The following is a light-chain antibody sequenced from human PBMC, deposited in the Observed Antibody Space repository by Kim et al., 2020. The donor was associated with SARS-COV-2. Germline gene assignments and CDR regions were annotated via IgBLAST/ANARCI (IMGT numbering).Light chain of an antibody. V-gene: IGLV2-14*01. CDR3: STWV. J-gene: IGLJ3*02. CDR1: SSDVGGYNY. Sequence: QSALTQPASVSGSPGQSITISCTGTSSDVGGYNYVSWYQQHPGKAPKLMIYDVSKRPSGVSNRFSGSKSGNTASLTISGLQAEDEGDYYCSTWVF. CDR2: DVS.